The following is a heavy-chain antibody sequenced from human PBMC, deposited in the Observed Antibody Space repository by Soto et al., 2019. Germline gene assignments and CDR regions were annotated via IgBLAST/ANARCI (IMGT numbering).Heavy chain of an antibody. V-gene: IGHV3-30-3*01. Sequence: QVQLVESGEGVVQPGRSLRLSCAASGFTFSSYPIHWVRQAPGKGLEWVGSISYDGTSEDFADSLRGRFTLSRDNSKNMLWLQMNSLRSEDTAVYYCLRDHSGWFDFWGQGTLVTVSS. CDR1: GFTFSSYP. CDR3: LRDHSGWFDF. J-gene: IGHJ5*01. CDR2: ISYDGTSE. D-gene: IGHD3-10*01.